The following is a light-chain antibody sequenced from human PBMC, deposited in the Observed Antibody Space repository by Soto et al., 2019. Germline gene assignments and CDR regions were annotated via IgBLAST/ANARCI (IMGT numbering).Light chain of an antibody. J-gene: IGKJ4*01. Sequence: EIVMTQSPVTLSVSPGDRATLSCRASQSVYTNLAWYQQKPGQTPKLLIYVASTRATGIPARFSGSGSGTEFTHTISSLQSEDFAVYYCQQYNVWPLTFGGGTKVEFK. CDR2: VAS. CDR3: QQYNVWPLT. CDR1: QSVYTN. V-gene: IGKV3-15*01.